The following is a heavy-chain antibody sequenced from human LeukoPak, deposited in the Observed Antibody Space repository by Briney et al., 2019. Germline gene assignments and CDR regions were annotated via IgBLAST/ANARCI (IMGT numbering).Heavy chain of an antibody. D-gene: IGHD1-7*01. CDR3: AILGTTQPLPGDY. V-gene: IGHV1-18*01. J-gene: IGHJ4*02. Sequence: ASVKVSCKASGYTFTSYGISWVRQAPGQGLEWMGWISAYNGNTNYAQKLQGRVTMTTDTSTSTAYTELRSLRSDDTAVYYCAILGTTQPLPGDYWGQGTLVTVSS. CDR2: ISAYNGNT. CDR1: GYTFTSYG.